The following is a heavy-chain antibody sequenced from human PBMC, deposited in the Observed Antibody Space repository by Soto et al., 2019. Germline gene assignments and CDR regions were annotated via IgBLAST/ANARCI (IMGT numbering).Heavy chain of an antibody. D-gene: IGHD3-10*01. Sequence: QVQLQESGPGLVKPSGTLSLTYAVSGGSISSSNWWSWVRQPPGKGLQWIGEIYHSGSTNYIPSHQSRVPISVDKSRNQFSLKLSSVTAADTAVYYCARRWGEGRVDYWGQGTLVTVSS. CDR2: IYHSGST. CDR3: ARRWGEGRVDY. J-gene: IGHJ4*02. V-gene: IGHV4-4*02. CDR1: GGSISSSNW.